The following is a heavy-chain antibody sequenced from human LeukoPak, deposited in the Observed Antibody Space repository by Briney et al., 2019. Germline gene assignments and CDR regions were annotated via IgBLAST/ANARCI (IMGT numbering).Heavy chain of an antibody. J-gene: IGHJ4*02. CDR3: ARDWAYYDILTGKNWGY. V-gene: IGHV3-66*01. CDR2: IYSGGST. CDR1: GFTVSSNC. D-gene: IGHD3-9*01. Sequence: GSLRLSCAASGFTVSSNCMSWVRQAPGKGLEWVSVIYSGGSTYYADSVKGRFTISRDNSKNTLYLQMNSLRAEDTAVYYCARDWAYYDILTGKNWGYWGQGTLVTVSS.